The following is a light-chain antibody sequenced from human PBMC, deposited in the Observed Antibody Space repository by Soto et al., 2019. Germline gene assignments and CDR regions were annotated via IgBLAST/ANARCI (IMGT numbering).Light chain of an antibody. CDR2: GAS. Sequence: EIVMTQWPATLFVSPGERATLSCRASQSVSSNLAWYQQKPGQAPRLLIYGASTRATGIPARFSGSGSGTEFTLTISSLQSEHFAVYYCQQYNNWPRTFGQGTKVDIK. CDR3: QQYNNWPRT. J-gene: IGKJ1*01. CDR1: QSVSSN. V-gene: IGKV3-15*01.